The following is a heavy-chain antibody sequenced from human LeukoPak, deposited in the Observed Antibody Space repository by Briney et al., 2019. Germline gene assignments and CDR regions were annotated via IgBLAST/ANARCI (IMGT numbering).Heavy chain of an antibody. CDR1: GGSISSPSYC. D-gene: IGHD3-10*01. V-gene: IGHV4-39*01. CDR2: IYNNGNS. CDR3: ARHHFSMVRGVVEWFDP. Sequence: PSETLSLTCSVSGGSISSPSYCWGWIRQTPGKGLEWLASIYNNGNSFYNPSLKSRVTISVDMSNNQFSLKLTSVTAADTAVYYCARHHFSMVRGVVEWFDPWGQGTLVAVSS. J-gene: IGHJ5*02.